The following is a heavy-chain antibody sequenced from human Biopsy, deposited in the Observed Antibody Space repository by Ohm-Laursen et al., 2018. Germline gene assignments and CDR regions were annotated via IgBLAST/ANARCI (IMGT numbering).Heavy chain of an antibody. Sequence: SDTLSLTCTVSGGSFTGHYWTWIRQPPGKGLEWIGHISHTGYTSYKSSLKSRVTISLDTSRKHFSLRLSPLTAADTAVYYCARGSNDFGGLYFPRWGQGTLLTVSS. CDR3: ARGSNDFGGLYFPR. J-gene: IGHJ4*02. D-gene: IGHD4-23*01. V-gene: IGHV4-59*11. CDR1: GGSFTGHY. CDR2: ISHTGYT.